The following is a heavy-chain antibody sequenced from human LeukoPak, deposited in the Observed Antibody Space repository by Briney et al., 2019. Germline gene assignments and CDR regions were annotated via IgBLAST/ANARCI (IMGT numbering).Heavy chain of an antibody. D-gene: IGHD2/OR15-2a*01. CDR3: ARVNRFGLDY. J-gene: IGHJ4*02. CDR1: GGSISSYY. V-gene: IGHV4-59*01. Sequence: PSETLSLTCTVSGGSISSYYWSWIRQPAGKGLEWIGYIYYSGSTNYNPSLKSRVTISVDTSKNQFSLKLSSVTAADTAVYYCARVNRFGLDYWGQGTLVTVSS. CDR2: IYYSGST.